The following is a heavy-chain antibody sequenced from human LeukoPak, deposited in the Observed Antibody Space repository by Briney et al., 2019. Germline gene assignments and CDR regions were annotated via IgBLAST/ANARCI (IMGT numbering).Heavy chain of an antibody. CDR3: AKDPLNTVMVSPTFDY. V-gene: IGHV3-23*01. CDR2: IGGSGDDT. Sequence: GGSLRLSCAASGFNTSSHYMHWVRQAPGKGLEWVSGIGGSGDDTYYAASVKGRFTVSRDTSKNTLYLQMNSLRAEDTAVYYCAKDPLNTVMVSPTFDYWGQGTLVTVSS. CDR1: GFNTSSHY. J-gene: IGHJ4*02. D-gene: IGHD5-18*01.